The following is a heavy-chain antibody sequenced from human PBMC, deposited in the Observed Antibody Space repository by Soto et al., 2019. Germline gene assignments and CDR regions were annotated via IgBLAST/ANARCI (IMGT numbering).Heavy chain of an antibody. CDR3: TREAGWQRMVPYD. Sequence: QVQLVQSGNEVKKPGASVNVSCKAFGYTFTSYGFSWVRQVPGQGLEWLGWISAFNGDTHYAQTMKGRLTVTTDTYTTTVHIELRSLTPADTAVYYCTREAGWQRMVPYDWGQGTLVTVS. CDR2: ISAFNGDT. CDR1: GYTFTSYG. V-gene: IGHV1-18*04. D-gene: IGHD6-25*01. J-gene: IGHJ4*02.